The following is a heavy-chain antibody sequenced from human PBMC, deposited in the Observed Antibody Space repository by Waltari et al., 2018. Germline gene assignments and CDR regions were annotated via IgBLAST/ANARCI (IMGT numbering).Heavy chain of an antibody. CDR1: GFTFSSYA. CDR2: ISYDGSNK. Sequence: QVQLVESGGGVVQPGRSLRLSCAASGFTFSSYAMPWVRQAPGKGLEWVAVISYDGSNKYYADSVKGRFTISRDNSKNTLYLQMNSLRAEDTAVYYCARGTYYYYYYMDVWGKGTTVTISS. CDR3: ARGTYYYYYYMDV. J-gene: IGHJ6*03. V-gene: IGHV3-30-3*01. D-gene: IGHD1-1*01.